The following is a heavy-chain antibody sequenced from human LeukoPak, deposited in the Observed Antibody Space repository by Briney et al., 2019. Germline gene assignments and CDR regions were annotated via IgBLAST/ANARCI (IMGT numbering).Heavy chain of an antibody. V-gene: IGHV3-30*18. J-gene: IGHJ4*02. CDR2: ISYDGSNK. D-gene: IGHD5-18*01. CDR1: GFTFSSYG. Sequence: GGSLRLSCAASGFTFSSYGMHWVRQAPGKGLEWVAVISYDGSNKYYADSVKGRFTISRGNSKNTLYLQMNSLRAEDTAVYYCAKELGYSYGWPFDYWGQGTLVTVSS. CDR3: AKELGYSYGWPFDY.